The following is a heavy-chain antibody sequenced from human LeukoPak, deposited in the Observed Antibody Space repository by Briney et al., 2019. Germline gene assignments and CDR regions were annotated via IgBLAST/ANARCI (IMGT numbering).Heavy chain of an antibody. Sequence: TGGSLRLSCAASGFTFSSYSMNWVRQAPGRGLEWVSYISTTSSSIYYADSVKGRFTISRDNAKNSLYLQMNSLRAEDTGVYYCARAGQYRFDYWGQGTLVTVSS. J-gene: IGHJ4*02. V-gene: IGHV3-48*01. CDR2: ISTTSSSI. CDR3: ARAGQYRFDY. D-gene: IGHD2-2*01. CDR1: GFTFSSYS.